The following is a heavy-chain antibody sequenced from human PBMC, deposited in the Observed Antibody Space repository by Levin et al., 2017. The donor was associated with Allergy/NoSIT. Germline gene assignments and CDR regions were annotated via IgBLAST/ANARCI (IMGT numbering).Heavy chain of an antibody. V-gene: IGHV4-59*01. J-gene: IGHJ4*02. D-gene: IGHD4-17*01. Sequence: ESLKISCTVSGDSISRYYWSWIRQSPGKGLEWIVSIYYSGSTNYNPSLKSRVTMSIDMSKNQVSLKLSSVTAADTAVYYCARAFPDYGRSAFDYWGQGALVTVSS. CDR3: ARAFPDYGRSAFDY. CDR1: GDSISRYY. CDR2: IYYSGST.